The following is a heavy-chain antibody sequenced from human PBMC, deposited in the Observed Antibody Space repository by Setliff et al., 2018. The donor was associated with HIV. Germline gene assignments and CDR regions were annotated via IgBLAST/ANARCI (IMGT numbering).Heavy chain of an antibody. J-gene: IGHJ4*02. V-gene: IGHV3-15*01. D-gene: IGHD3-10*01. CDR1: GFTFSNTW. Sequence: PGGSLRLSCAASGFTFSNTWMSWVRQAPGKGLEWVGRIKSKTDGGTTDYAAPVKGRFTITRKDSKDMLFLQMNRRKTETTAVYYCSTEPPYYYGSRSYYLDYWGQGTLVTVSS. CDR2: IKSKTDGGTT. CDR3: STEPPYYYGSRSYYLDY.